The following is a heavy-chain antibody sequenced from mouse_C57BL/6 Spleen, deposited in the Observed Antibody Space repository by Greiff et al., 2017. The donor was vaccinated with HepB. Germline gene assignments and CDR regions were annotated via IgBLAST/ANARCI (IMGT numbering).Heavy chain of an antibody. J-gene: IGHJ1*03. CDR3: ARKDIYYDYNWYFDV. CDR1: GFTFSDYG. D-gene: IGHD2-4*01. Sequence: EVQGVESGGGLVKPGGSLKLSCAASGFTFSDYGMHWVRQAPEKGLEWVAYISSGSSTIYYADTVKGRFTISRDNAKNTLFLQMTSLRSEDTAMYYCARKDIYYDYNWYFDVWGTGTTVTVSS. V-gene: IGHV5-17*01. CDR2: ISSGSSTI.